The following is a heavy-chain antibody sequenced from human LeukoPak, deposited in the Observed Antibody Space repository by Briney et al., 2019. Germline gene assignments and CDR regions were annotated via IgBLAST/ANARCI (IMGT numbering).Heavy chain of an antibody. J-gene: IGHJ6*02. CDR1: GGTFSSYT. Sequence: ASVKVSCKASGGTFSSYTISWVRQAPGQGLEWMGRIIPILNITDYAQNFQGRVTLTADKSTSTAYMELSTLRSKDTAVYYCAKDGVVVVATSVYYYYYGMDVWGQGTTVTVSS. D-gene: IGHD2-2*01. CDR2: IIPILNIT. CDR3: AKDGVVVVATSVYYYYYGMDV. V-gene: IGHV1-69*02.